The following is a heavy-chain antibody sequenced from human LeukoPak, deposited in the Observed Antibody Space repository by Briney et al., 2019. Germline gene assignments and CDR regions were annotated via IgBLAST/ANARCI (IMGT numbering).Heavy chain of an antibody. D-gene: IGHD5-12*01. V-gene: IGHV3-9*01. Sequence: PGGSLRLSCAVSGFTFDDYAMHWVRQVPGKGLEWVSGINWNSDSIGYADSVKGRLTTSRDNAKNSLYLQMNSLRAEDTAFYYCAINGEGDSGYGNFDYWGQGTLVTVSS. J-gene: IGHJ4*02. CDR3: AINGEGDSGYGNFDY. CDR2: INWNSDSI. CDR1: GFTFDDYA.